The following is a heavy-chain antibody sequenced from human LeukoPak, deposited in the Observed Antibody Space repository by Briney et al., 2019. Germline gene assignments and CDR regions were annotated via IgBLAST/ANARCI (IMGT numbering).Heavy chain of an antibody. CDR1: EYTFTGYY. CDR3: ARDIVATNYYYGMDV. J-gene: IGHJ6*02. CDR2: ISAYNGNT. Sequence: EASVKVSCKASEYTFTGYYMHWVRQAPGQGLEWMGWISAYNGNTNYAQKLQGRVTMTTDTSTSTAYMELRSLRSDDTAVYYCARDIVATNYYYGMDVWGQGTTVTVSS. V-gene: IGHV1-18*04. D-gene: IGHD5-12*01.